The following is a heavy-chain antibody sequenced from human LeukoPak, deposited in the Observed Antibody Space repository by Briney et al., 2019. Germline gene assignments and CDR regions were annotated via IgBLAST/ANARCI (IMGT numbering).Heavy chain of an antibody. CDR1: GGSISSSSYY. CDR2: IYYSGST. Sequence: SETLSLTCTVSGGSISSSSYYWGWLRQPPGKGLEWIGSIYYSGSTYYNPSLKSRVTISVDTSKNQFSLKLSSVTAADTAVYYCARVNSSWSYYYYYMDVWGKGTTVTVSS. J-gene: IGHJ6*03. V-gene: IGHV4-39*07. CDR3: ARVNSSWSYYYYYMDV. D-gene: IGHD6-13*01.